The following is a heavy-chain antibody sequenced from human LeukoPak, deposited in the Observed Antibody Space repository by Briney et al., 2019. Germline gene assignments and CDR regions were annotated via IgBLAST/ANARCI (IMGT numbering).Heavy chain of an antibody. CDR1: GGTFSSYA. Sequence: ASVKVSCKASGGTFSSYAISWVRQAPGQGLEWMGGIIPIFGTANYAQKFQGRVTITADESTSTAYMELSSLRSEDTAVYYCARVVLGAQILGWFDPWGQGTLVTVSS. J-gene: IGHJ5*02. CDR2: IIPIFGTA. D-gene: IGHD2-15*01. CDR3: ARVVLGAQILGWFDP. V-gene: IGHV1-69*13.